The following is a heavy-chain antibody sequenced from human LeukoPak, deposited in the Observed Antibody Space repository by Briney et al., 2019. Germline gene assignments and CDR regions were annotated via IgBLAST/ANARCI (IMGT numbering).Heavy chain of an antibody. Sequence: GGSLRLSCAASGFSFSRYWMSWVRQAPGKGLEWVANIKQDGSEKNYVESVKGRFTISRDNAKNSLYLQMNNLRAEDTAVYYCARDPSSGWYLKGWFDPWGQGTLVTVSS. CDR1: GFSFSRYW. CDR2: IKQDGSEK. J-gene: IGHJ5*02. D-gene: IGHD6-19*01. V-gene: IGHV3-7*01. CDR3: ARDPSSGWYLKGWFDP.